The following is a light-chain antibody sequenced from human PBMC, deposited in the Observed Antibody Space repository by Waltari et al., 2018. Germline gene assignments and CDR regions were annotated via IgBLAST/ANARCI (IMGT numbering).Light chain of an antibody. Sequence: QSVLTQPPSASGTPGQRVTISCSGGRSNIGSNVVNWYQQFPGTAPKLLIYTNNRRPSGVPDRFSGSKSGTSASLAIGGLQSEDEADYYCAAWDHSLNGPVFGGGTKLTVL. CDR2: TNN. V-gene: IGLV1-44*01. CDR1: RSNIGSNV. CDR3: AAWDHSLNGPV. J-gene: IGLJ2*01.